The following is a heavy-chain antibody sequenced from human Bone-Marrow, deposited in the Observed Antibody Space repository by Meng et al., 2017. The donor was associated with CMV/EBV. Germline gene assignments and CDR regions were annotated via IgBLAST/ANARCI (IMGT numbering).Heavy chain of an antibody. CDR3: ARGVDYYDSSGYFYD. V-gene: IGHV1-69*02. J-gene: IGHJ4*02. Sequence: SGGTFSSYTINGVRQAPGQGLEWMGRIITILGITNYAQKFQGRVTITADKSTSTAYMELSSLRSEDTAVYYCARGVDYYDSSGYFYDWGQGTLVTVSS. CDR2: IITILGIT. D-gene: IGHD3-22*01. CDR1: GGTFSSYT.